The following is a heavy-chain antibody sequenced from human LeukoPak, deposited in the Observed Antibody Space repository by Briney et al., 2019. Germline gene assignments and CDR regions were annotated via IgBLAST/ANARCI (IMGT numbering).Heavy chain of an antibody. CDR2: ISGSGGST. CDR1: GFSLRNFA. CDR3: AKATYYDFWSGYYLDY. Sequence: GGSLRLSCAASGFSLRNFAMSWVRQAPGKGLEWVSAISGSGGSTYYADSVKGRFTISRDNSKNTLYLQMNSLRAEDTAVYYCAKATYYDFWSGYYLDYWGQGPWSPSPQ. J-gene: IGHJ4*02. D-gene: IGHD3-3*01. V-gene: IGHV3-23*01.